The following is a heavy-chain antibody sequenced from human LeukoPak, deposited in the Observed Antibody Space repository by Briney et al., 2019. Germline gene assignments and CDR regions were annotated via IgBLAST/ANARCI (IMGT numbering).Heavy chain of an antibody. D-gene: IGHD1-26*01. J-gene: IGHJ6*03. V-gene: IGHV3-11*04. CDR1: GFTFSDYY. CDR3: AGAVRGSYSGYYYYYMDV. CDR2: ISSSGSTI. Sequence: GGSLRLSCAASGFTFSDYYMSWIRQAPGKGLEWVSYISSSGSTIYYADSVKGRFTISRDNAKNSLYLQMNSLRAEDTAVYYCAGAVRGSYSGYYYYYMDVWGKGTMATVSS.